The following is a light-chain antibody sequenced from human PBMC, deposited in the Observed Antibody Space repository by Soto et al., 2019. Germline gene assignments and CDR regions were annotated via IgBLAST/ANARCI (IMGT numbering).Light chain of an antibody. CDR1: QSISSH. Sequence: DIQMTQSPSSLSASVGDRVTIPCRASQSISSHLSWYHQKPGKAPKVLIYGASSLQSGVPSRFRGSGSGTDFTLTISSLQPEDFATYYCQQSYNTPITFGQGTRLEIK. CDR3: QQSYNTPIT. J-gene: IGKJ5*01. CDR2: GAS. V-gene: IGKV1-39*01.